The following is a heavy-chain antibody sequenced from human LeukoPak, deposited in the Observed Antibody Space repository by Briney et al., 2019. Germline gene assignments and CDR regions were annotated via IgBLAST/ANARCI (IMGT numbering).Heavy chain of an antibody. Sequence: QPGGSLRLSCAASGFTFSSYAMSWVRQAPGKGLEWVSAISGSGGSTYYADSVKGRSTISRDNSKNTLYLQMNSLRAEDTAVYYCAKAHAFTMIVVVIRYYFDYWGQGTLVTVSS. V-gene: IGHV3-23*01. J-gene: IGHJ4*02. D-gene: IGHD3-22*01. CDR2: ISGSGGST. CDR1: GFTFSSYA. CDR3: AKAHAFTMIVVVIRYYFDY.